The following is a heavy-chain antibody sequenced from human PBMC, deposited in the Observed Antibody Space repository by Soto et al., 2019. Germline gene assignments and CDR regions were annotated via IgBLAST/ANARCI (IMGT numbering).Heavy chain of an antibody. D-gene: IGHD3-16*01. Sequence: QVQLVQSGAEVKKPGSSVKVSCTASGGTFSSYTLSWVRQAPGQGLEWMGRIIPILGIANYAQKFQGRVTITADKSTSTDYMELSSLRAEATAVYYCARDVYTEYFGSQLNCFDPWGQGTLVTVSS. CDR2: IIPILGIA. V-gene: IGHV1-69*08. CDR3: ARDVYTEYFGSQLNCFDP. J-gene: IGHJ5*02. CDR1: GGTFSSYT.